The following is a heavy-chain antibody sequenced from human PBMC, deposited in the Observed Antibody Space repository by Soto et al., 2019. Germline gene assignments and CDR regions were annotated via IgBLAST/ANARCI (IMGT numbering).Heavy chain of an antibody. Sequence: SETLSLTCTVSGGSASSSSYYWGWIRQPPGKGLEWIGSIYYSGSTYYNPSLKSRVTISVDTSKNQFSLKLSSVTAADTAVYYCARHWFTPGPWMGLFDYWGQGTLVTVSS. D-gene: IGHD3-10*01. CDR1: GGSASSSSYY. CDR2: IYYSGST. V-gene: IGHV4-39*01. J-gene: IGHJ4*02. CDR3: ARHWFTPGPWMGLFDY.